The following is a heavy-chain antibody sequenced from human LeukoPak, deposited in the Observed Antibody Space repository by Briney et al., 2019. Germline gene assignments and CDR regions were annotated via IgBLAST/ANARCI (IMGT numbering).Heavy chain of an antibody. CDR3: CRTNGSGSYWFVDY. CDR1: GFTFSSYG. Sequence: GRSLRLSCAASGFTFSSYGMHWVRQAPGKGLEWVAVIWYDGSNKYYADSVKGRFTISRNNSKNTLYLQMNSLRAEDTAVYYCCRTNGSGSYWFVDYWGQGTPVTVSS. CDR2: IWYDGSNK. J-gene: IGHJ4*02. D-gene: IGHD3-10*01. V-gene: IGHV3-33*01.